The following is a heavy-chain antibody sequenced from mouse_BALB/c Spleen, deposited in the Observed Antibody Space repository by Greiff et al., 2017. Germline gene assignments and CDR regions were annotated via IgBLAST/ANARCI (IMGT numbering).Heavy chain of an antibody. J-gene: IGHJ1*01. CDR1: GFTFSDYY. CDR3: ARTDGIYWYFDV. D-gene: IGHD2-1*01. V-gene: IGHV5-4*02. CDR2: ISDGGSYT. Sequence: EVQGVESGGGLVKPGGSLKLSCAASGFTFSDYYMYWVRQTPEKRLEWVATISDGGSYTYYPDSVKGRFTISRDNAKNNLYLQMSSLKSEDTAMYYCARTDGIYWYFDVWGAGTTVTVSS.